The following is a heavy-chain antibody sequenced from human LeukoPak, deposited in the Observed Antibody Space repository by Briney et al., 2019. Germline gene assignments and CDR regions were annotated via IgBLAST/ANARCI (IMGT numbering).Heavy chain of an antibody. CDR3: AKGRDTSGRQNFDF. D-gene: IGHD6-19*01. CDR2: ISASGSGT. CDR1: GFTFTSYA. Sequence: GGSLRLSCEASGFTFTSYAMHWVRQAPGKGLEWVSSISASGSGTFYTDSMNGRFTISRDNAKKTFFLQMKNLRPGDTALYYCAKGRDTSGRQNFDFWGQGALVTVSS. V-gene: IGHV3-23*01. J-gene: IGHJ4*02.